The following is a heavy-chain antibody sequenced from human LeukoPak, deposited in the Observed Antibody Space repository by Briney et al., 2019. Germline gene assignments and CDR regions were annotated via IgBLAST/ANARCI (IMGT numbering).Heavy chain of an antibody. CDR2: IIPILGIA. D-gene: IGHD1-7*01. CDR3: ARVGPYNWNYSGAFDI. CDR1: GGTFSSYA. Sequence: ASVKVSCKASGGTFSSYAISWVRQAPGQGLEWMGRIIPILGIANYAQKFQGRVTITADKSTSTAYMELSRLRSDDTAVYYCARVGPYNWNYSGAFDIWGQGTMVTVSS. J-gene: IGHJ3*02. V-gene: IGHV1-69*04.